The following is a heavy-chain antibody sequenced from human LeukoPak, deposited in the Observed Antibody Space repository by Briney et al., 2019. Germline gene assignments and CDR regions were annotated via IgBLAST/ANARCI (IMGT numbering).Heavy chain of an antibody. Sequence: GGSVRLSCAASGFPFDDYAMHSVRQAPRKGLECVSLISGDGGRTYYADSVKGRFTISRDNSKNSLYLQMNSLRTEDTALYYCAKDGGGLGAFDIWGQGTMVTVSS. CDR3: AKDGGGLGAFDI. V-gene: IGHV3-43*02. J-gene: IGHJ3*02. CDR2: ISGDGGRT. D-gene: IGHD3-16*01. CDR1: GFPFDDYA.